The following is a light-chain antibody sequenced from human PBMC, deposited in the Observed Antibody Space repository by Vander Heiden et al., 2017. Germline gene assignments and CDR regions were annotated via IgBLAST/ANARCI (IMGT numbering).Light chain of an antibody. CDR2: SNN. V-gene: IGLV1-44*01. J-gene: IGLJ3*02. CDR1: NSNIGINT. Sequence: QSVLTHPPSASGTPGQRVTISCSGSNSNIGINTASWYQQLPGTAPKLLIYSNNQRPSGVPDRFSGSKSGTSASLAISGLQSDDEADYYCAAWDDSLKGPVFGGGTKLTVL. CDR3: AAWDDSLKGPV.